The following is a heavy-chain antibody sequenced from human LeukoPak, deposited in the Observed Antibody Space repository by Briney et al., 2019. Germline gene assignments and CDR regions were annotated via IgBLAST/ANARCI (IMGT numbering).Heavy chain of an antibody. Sequence: PGGSLRLSCAASGFTFSDYYMSWIRQAPGKGLEWVSYISFSGSPTQYADSVKGRFTISRDNAKNSLYLQMNCLRDEDTAVYYCARDRAYYYDSSGYYYFDHWGQGTLVTVSS. D-gene: IGHD3-22*01. J-gene: IGHJ4*02. CDR2: ISFSGSPT. V-gene: IGHV3-11*01. CDR1: GFTFSDYY. CDR3: ARDRAYYYDSSGYYYFDH.